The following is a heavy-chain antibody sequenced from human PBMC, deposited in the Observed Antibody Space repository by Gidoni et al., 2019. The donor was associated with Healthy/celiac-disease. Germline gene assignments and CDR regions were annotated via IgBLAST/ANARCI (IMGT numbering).Heavy chain of an antibody. D-gene: IGHD6-19*01. CDR3: ARKGIAVAGTDY. Sequence: EVQLVESGGGLVKPGGSLRLSGAASGFTFSSFSMNWVRQAPGKGLEWVSSMSSSSSYIYYADSVKGRFTISRDNAKNSLYLQMNSLRAEDTAVYYCARKGIAVAGTDYWGQGTLVTVSS. V-gene: IGHV3-21*01. J-gene: IGHJ4*02. CDR2: MSSSSSYI. CDR1: GFTFSSFS.